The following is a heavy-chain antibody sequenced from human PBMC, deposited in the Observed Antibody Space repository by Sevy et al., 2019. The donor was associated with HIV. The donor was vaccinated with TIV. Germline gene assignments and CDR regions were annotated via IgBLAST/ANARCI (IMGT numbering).Heavy chain of an antibody. Sequence: GGSLRLSCAASGFTSSTYDMHWVRQAPGKGLEWVAYIRYDGSNKYYADSVRGRFTISIDNSRNTRYLQMNSLGAEDTAVYYCARGRKTTQEWLEELDYYYGVDVWGQGTTVTVSS. CDR2: IRYDGSNK. J-gene: IGHJ6*02. V-gene: IGHV3-30*02. D-gene: IGHD2-8*01. CDR3: ARGRKTTQEWLEELDYYYGVDV. CDR1: GFTSSTYD.